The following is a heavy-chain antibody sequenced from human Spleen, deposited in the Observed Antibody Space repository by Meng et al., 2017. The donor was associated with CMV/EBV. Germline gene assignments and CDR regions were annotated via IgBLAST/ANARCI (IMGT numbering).Heavy chain of an antibody. D-gene: IGHD3-3*01. CDR1: GFTFKTYE. V-gene: IGHV3-48*03. J-gene: IGHJ4*02. CDR3: ARSGSGSYYYFDY. Sequence: GGSLRLSCAAFGFTFKTYEMNWVRQAPGKGLEWVSNVNTDTSAKYYADSVRGRFNIFRDNARNLLFLEMNTLRAEDTGIYYCARSGSGSYYYFDYWGQGTLVTISS. CDR2: VNTDTSAK.